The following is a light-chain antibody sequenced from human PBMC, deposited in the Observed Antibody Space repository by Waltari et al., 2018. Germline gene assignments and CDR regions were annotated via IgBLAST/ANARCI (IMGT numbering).Light chain of an antibody. CDR1: QRISTTY. J-gene: IGKJ2*01. V-gene: IGKV3-20*01. CDR2: DAS. CDR3: QQYGHSPPYT. Sequence: EIVLTQSPGTPSLSPGESATLSCRASQRISTTYLAWYQQKPGHTPRLLIYDASSRATGIPDRFRGSGSGTDFTLTVSRVEPEDFAVYYCQQYGHSPPYTFGQGTKLEIK.